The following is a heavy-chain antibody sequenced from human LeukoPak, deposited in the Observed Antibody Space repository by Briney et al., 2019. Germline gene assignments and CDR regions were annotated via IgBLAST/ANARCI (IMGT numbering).Heavy chain of an antibody. Sequence: SETLSLTCTVSGGSISTYCWSWIRQPPGKGLEWIGYICYSGNTNYNPSLKSRVTISVHTSKNQFSLKLSSVTAADTAVYYCARTHTGLAPHNFWSGPSYWYFDLWGRGTLVTVSS. V-gene: IGHV4-59*01. CDR3: ARTHTGLAPHNFWSGPSYWYFDL. D-gene: IGHD3-3*01. CDR2: ICYSGNT. CDR1: GGSISTYC. J-gene: IGHJ2*01.